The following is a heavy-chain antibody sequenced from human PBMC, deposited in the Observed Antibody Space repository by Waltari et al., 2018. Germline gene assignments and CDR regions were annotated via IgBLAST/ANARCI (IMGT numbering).Heavy chain of an antibody. V-gene: IGHV4-59*01. CDR2: IAYSGST. CDR1: GDSITNYY. Sequence: QVQLQESGPGLVKPSETLSLICSVSGDSITNYYWSWVRQPPGKGLEWIGYIAYSGSTRSNPSVKSRATISVDTSKKQFSLRLGSVTAADTAIYYCARSYDFWSGYPLHYWGQVTLVTVSS. J-gene: IGHJ4*02. D-gene: IGHD3-3*01. CDR3: ARSYDFWSGYPLHY.